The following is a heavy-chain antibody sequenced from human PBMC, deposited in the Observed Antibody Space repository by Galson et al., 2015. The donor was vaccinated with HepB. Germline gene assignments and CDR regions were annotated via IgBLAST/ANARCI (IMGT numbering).Heavy chain of an antibody. D-gene: IGHD6-6*01. CDR2: IKYDGSVE. CDR1: GFTFSSYW. Sequence: SLRLSCAASGFTFSSYWMSWVRQAPGKGLEWVANIKYDGSVEGYVDSVKGRFIISRDNAKNSLYLQMNSLRGEDTAVYYCATDLYSSSSESALDIWGQGTTVTVSS. V-gene: IGHV3-7*03. CDR3: ATDLYSSSSESALDI. J-gene: IGHJ3*02.